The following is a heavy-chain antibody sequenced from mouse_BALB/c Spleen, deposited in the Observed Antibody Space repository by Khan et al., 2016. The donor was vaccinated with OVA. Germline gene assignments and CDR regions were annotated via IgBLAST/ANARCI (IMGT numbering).Heavy chain of an antibody. CDR2: INTHSGVP. J-gene: IGHJ4*01. V-gene: IGHV9-4*02. D-gene: IGHD2-14*01. CDR1: GYTFTTAG. Sequence: QIQLVQSGPELKKPGETVRISCKASGYTFTTAGIQWVQKMPGKGLKWIGWINTHSGVPKYAEDFKGRFAFSLEISVNTAYLQITNLKNEDTATYVWERGTAAYYRDDGGAMEFWGEGTSVTVSS. CDR3: ERGTAAYYRDDGGAMEF.